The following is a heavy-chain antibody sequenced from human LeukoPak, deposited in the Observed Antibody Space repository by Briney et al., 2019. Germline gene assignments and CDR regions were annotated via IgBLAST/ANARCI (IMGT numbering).Heavy chain of an antibody. CDR1: GGSISSYY. V-gene: IGHV4-59*01. CDR3: ARGVPYYNFDRSKRVPWGFDY. CDR2: ISYSGTA. D-gene: IGHD3-9*01. Sequence: PAETLSLTCTVSGGSISSYYWSWIRQPPGKGLEWIGYISYSGTADYNPSLKSRVTISVDMSKNQLSLKLSSMTAADTAVYYCARGVPYYNFDRSKRVPWGFDYWGQGTLVTVSS. J-gene: IGHJ4*02.